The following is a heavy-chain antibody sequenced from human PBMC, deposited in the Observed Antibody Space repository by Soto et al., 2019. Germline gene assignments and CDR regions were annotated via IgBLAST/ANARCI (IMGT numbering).Heavy chain of an antibody. CDR3: VNKVVKDGMDV. J-gene: IGHJ6*02. Sequence: PGGSLRLSCAASGFTFSSYAMHWVRQAPGKGLEYVSAISSNGGSTYYADSVKGRFTISRDNSKNTLYLQMSSLRAEDTAVYYCVNKVVKDGMDVWGQGTTVTVSS. V-gene: IGHV3-64D*06. D-gene: IGHD2-2*01. CDR1: GFTFSSYA. CDR2: ISSNGGST.